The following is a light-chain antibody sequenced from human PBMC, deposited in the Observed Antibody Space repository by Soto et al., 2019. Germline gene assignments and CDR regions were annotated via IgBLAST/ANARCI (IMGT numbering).Light chain of an antibody. J-gene: IGLJ1*01. V-gene: IGLV1-51*02. CDR1: SPHNWNNY. CDR2: ENI. CDR3: VTWDNSLSAWV. Sequence: HSLLAPPPPVSAAPGQKVTHSLPGSSPHNWNNYVSLYQQLPGTAPKLLIYENIKRPSGIPDRFSGSKSGTSATLGITGLQTGDEADYYCVTWDNSLSAWVFGAGTKVTVL.